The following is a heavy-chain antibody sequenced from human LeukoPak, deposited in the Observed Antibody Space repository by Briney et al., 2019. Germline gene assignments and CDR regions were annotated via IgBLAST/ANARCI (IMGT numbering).Heavy chain of an antibody. V-gene: IGHV3-7*01. Sequence: GGSLRLSCAASGFTFSSYWMSWVRQAPGKGLEWVANIKQDGSEKYYVDSVKGRFTISRDNAKNSLYLQMNSLRAEDTAVYYCARDSGSGSYWGSPNDYWGQGTLVTVSS. CDR3: ARDSGSGSYWGSPNDY. CDR2: IKQDGSEK. J-gene: IGHJ4*02. CDR1: GFTFSSYW. D-gene: IGHD3-10*01.